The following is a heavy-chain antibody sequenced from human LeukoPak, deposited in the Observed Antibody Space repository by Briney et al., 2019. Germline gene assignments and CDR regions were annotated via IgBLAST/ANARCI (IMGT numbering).Heavy chain of an antibody. V-gene: IGHV4-30-4*01. D-gene: IGHD3-10*01. CDR2: IYYSGST. Sequence: PSETLSLTCTVSGGSISSGDYYWSWIRQPPGKGLEWIGYIYYSGSTYYNPSLKSRVTISVDTSKNQFSLKLSSVTAADTAVYCCARYGSGSYLLDYWGQGTLVTVSS. CDR1: GGSISSGDYY. J-gene: IGHJ4*02. CDR3: ARYGSGSYLLDY.